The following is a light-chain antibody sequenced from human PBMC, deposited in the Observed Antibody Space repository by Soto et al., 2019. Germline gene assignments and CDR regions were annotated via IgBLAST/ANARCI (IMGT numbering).Light chain of an antibody. CDR1: SNDIGAYDY. CDR2: DVT. V-gene: IGLV2-14*03. Sequence: QSVLTQPASVSGSPGQAVTISCTGTSNDIGAYDYVSWYQQHPGKAPKLIIYDVTYRPSGVSHRFSGSKSGSTASLTISGLQDEDESDYYCYSYTISSSMRVFGTGTKVTVL. CDR3: YSYTISSSMRV. J-gene: IGLJ1*01.